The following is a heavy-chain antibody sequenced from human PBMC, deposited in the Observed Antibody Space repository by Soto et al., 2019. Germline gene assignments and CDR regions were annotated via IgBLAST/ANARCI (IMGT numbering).Heavy chain of an antibody. V-gene: IGHV3-23*01. CDR3: AKNGAFWSWGIDV. CDR2: ISSSGDAT. CDR1: GFTFSAYA. D-gene: IGHD3-3*01. J-gene: IGHJ6*02. Sequence: GVSLRLSCAASGFTFSAYAMTWVRQAPGKGLEWVSIISSSGDATYYLDSVKGRFTISRDNSRNTLHLQMNSLRAEDAAVYFCAKNGAFWSWGIDVWGQGTTVTVSS.